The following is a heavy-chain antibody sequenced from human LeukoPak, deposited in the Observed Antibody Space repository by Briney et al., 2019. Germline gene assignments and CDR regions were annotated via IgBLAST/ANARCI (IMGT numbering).Heavy chain of an antibody. D-gene: IGHD3-22*01. CDR2: IIPIFGTA. CDR3: ARGPKAYYFDSSGYVFDY. V-gene: IGHV1-69*05. CDR1: GGTFSSYA. J-gene: IGHJ4*02. Sequence: SVKVSCKASGGTFSSYAISWVRQAPGQGLEWMGGIIPIFGTANYAQKFQGRVTMTRNTSISTAYMELSSLRSEDTAVYYCARGPKAYYFDSSGYVFDYWGQGTLVTVSS.